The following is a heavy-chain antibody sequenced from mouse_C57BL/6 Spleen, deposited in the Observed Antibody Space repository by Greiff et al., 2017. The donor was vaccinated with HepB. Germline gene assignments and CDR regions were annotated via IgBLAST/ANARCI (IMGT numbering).Heavy chain of an antibody. CDR2: IHPNSGST. CDR1: GYTFTSYW. J-gene: IGHJ2*01. Sequence: QVQLKQPGAELVKPGASVKLSCKASGYTFTSYWMHWVKQRPGQGLEWIGMIHPNSGSTNYNEKFKSKATLTVDKSSSTAYMQLSSLTSEDSAVYYCARTAYYGDYFDYGGQGTTLTVSS. CDR3: ARTAYYGDYFDY. D-gene: IGHD1-1*01. V-gene: IGHV1-64*01.